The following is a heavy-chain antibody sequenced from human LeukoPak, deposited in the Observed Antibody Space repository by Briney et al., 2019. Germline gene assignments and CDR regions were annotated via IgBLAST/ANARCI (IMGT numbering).Heavy chain of an antibody. CDR3: SEGYFEPFAH. V-gene: IGHV4-59*02. CDR2: LSYTGKT. D-gene: IGHD2/OR15-2a*01. CDR1: GASVSSSH. J-gene: IGHJ4*02. Sequence: SETLSPTCVVSGASVSSSHWNWIRQLPGKGLEWIGCLSYTGKTDYNPSLTSRVTMSLDTSKNQVSLKVRSVTAADTAVYFCSEGYFEPFAHWGQGARVTVSS.